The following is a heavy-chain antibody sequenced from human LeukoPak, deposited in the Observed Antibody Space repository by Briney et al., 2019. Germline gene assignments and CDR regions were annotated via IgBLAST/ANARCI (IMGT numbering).Heavy chain of an antibody. CDR2: IYHSGST. CDR3: ARNSYYDNSGEGAFDI. D-gene: IGHD3-22*01. Sequence: SETLSLTCTVSGGSISSSSYYWGWIRQPPGKGLEWIGYIYHSGSTYYNPSLKSRVTISVDKSKNQFSLNLNSVTAADTAVYYCARNSYYDNSGEGAFDIWGQGTMVTVSS. CDR1: GGSISSSSYY. J-gene: IGHJ3*02. V-gene: IGHV4-39*07.